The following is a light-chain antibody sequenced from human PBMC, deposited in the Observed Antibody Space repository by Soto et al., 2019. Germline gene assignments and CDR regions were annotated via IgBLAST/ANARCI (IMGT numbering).Light chain of an antibody. V-gene: IGKV3-11*01. CDR2: QTS. CDR3: HQRQSWPRT. J-gene: IGKJ1*01. Sequence: EIVLTQSPATLSSFPGDRVTLSCRASQYINTRLAWYQHRPGQAPRLLIYQTSIRAAGIPARFSASGTGTDFTLTISAVRPEDFAVYYCHQRQSWPRTFGQGTKVDI. CDR1: QYINTR.